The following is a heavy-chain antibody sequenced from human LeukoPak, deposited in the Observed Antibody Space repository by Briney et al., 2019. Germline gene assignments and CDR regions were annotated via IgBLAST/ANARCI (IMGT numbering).Heavy chain of an antibody. CDR3: AIAGGGSDAFDI. CDR1: GYTFTAYY. Sequence: ASVKVSCKASGYTFTAYYTHWVRQAPGQGLEWMGRINPNSGGTSYAQKFQGRVTMTRDTSISTAYMELSRLRSDDTVVYYCAIAGGGSDAFDIWGQGTMVTVSS. J-gene: IGHJ3*02. D-gene: IGHD2-15*01. CDR2: INPNSGGT. V-gene: IGHV1-2*05.